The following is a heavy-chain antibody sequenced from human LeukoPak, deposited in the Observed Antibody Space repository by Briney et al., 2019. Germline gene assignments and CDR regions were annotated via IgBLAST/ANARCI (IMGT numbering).Heavy chain of an antibody. V-gene: IGHV3-30*18. Sequence: GGSLRLSCAASGFTFISYGMYWVRQAPGKGLEWVAVISYDGSNINYAESVKGRFTISRDNSKNTLYLQMNSLRAEDTAVYYCAKDQYFVTGYYSHMDVWGKGTTVTISS. CDR3: AKDQYFVTGYYSHMDV. CDR2: ISYDGSNI. CDR1: GFTFISYG. J-gene: IGHJ6*03. D-gene: IGHD2-21*02.